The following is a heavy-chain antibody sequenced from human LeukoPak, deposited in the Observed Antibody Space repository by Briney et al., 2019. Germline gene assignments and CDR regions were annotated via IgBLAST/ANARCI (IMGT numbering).Heavy chain of an antibody. D-gene: IGHD6-19*01. Sequence: GGSLRLSCAASGFTFSSYAMSWVRQAPGKGLEWVSAISGSGGSTYYTDSVKGRFTISRDNSKNTLYLQMNSLRAEDTAVYYCARDSGSGWYKSAFDIWGQGTMVTVSS. CDR2: ISGSGGST. CDR3: ARDSGSGWYKSAFDI. CDR1: GFTFSSYA. J-gene: IGHJ3*02. V-gene: IGHV3-23*01.